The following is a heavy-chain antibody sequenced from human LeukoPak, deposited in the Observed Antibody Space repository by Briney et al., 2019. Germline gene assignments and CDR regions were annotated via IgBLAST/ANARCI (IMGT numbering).Heavy chain of an antibody. V-gene: IGHV1-18*01. CDR1: GYTLTSYG. CDR2: ISAYNGNT. D-gene: IGHD3-22*01. Sequence: ASVKVSCKASGYTLTSYGISWVRQAPGQGLEWMGRISAYNGNTNYAQKLQGRVTMTRDTSTSTVYMELSSLRSEDTAVYYCARGLYYYDSSVGAFDIWGQGTMVTVSS. CDR3: ARGLYYYDSSVGAFDI. J-gene: IGHJ3*02.